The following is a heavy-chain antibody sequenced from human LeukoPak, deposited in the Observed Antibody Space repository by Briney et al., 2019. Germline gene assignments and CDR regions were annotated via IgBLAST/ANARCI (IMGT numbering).Heavy chain of an antibody. V-gene: IGHV4-61*01. D-gene: IGHD5-18*01. CDR3: ARDGTGYNYGTDP. J-gene: IGHJ5*02. Sequence: PSQTLSLTCTVSGGSISSGSYYWSWIRQPPGKGLEWIGYIYYSGSANYNPSLKSRVTLSVDTSKNQFSLKLSSVTAADTAVYYCARDGTGYNYGTDPWGQGTLVTVSS. CDR1: GGSISSGSYY. CDR2: IYYSGSA.